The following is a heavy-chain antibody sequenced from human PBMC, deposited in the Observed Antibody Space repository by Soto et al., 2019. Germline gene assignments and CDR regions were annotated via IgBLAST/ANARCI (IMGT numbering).Heavy chain of an antibody. CDR3: ARVRGDRIAAAATFDY. Sequence: GGSLRLSCAASGFGFTFSTSAMSWVRQAPGKGLEWVSAFRDDGSTTHYADSVKGRFTISRDNSKNTLYLQMTSLRAEDTAVYYCARVRGDRIAAAATFDYWGQGTLVTVSS. V-gene: IGHV3-23*01. J-gene: IGHJ4*02. CDR1: GFGFTFSTSA. CDR2: FRDDGSTT. D-gene: IGHD6-13*01.